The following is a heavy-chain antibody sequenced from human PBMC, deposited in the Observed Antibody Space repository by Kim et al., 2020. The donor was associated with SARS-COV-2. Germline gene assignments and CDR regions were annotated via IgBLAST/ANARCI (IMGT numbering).Heavy chain of an antibody. CDR2: IWYDGSNK. D-gene: IGHD6-19*01. J-gene: IGHJ4*02. Sequence: GGSLRLSCAASGFTFSSYGMHWVRQAPGKGLEWVAVIWYDGSNKYYADSVKGRFTISRDNSKNTLYLQMNSLRAEDTAVYYCARDGEGDWAVAGTFDYWGQGTLVTVSS. CDR3: ARDGEGDWAVAGTFDY. CDR1: GFTFSSYG. V-gene: IGHV3-33*01.